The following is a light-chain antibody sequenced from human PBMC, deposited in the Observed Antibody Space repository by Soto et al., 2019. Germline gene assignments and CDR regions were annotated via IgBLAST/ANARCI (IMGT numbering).Light chain of an antibody. CDR3: NSYTSTSARV. J-gene: IGLJ3*02. CDR2: EVS. CDR1: SSDVGGYDF. V-gene: IGLV2-14*01. Sequence: QSALTQPASVSGSPGQSITISCTGTSSDVGGYDFVSWYQQHSGKAPKLIIYEVSNRPSGVSHRFSGSKSGNTASLTISGLQAEDEADYYCNSYTSTSARVFGGGTKLTVL.